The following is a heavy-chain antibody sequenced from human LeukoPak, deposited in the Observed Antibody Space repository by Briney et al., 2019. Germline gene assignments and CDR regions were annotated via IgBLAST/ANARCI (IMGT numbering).Heavy chain of an antibody. CDR1: GYSINSAYY. CDR3: ARLTPGKNWFDP. D-gene: IGHD3-10*01. V-gene: IGHV4-38-2*01. Sequence: PSETLSLTCAVSGYSINSAYYWGWIRQPPGKGLEWIGSMYHSGITYYNPSLKSRVTISVDTSKNQFSLELNSVTAADTAVYYCARLTPGKNWFDPWGQGTLVTVSS. CDR2: MYHSGIT. J-gene: IGHJ5*02.